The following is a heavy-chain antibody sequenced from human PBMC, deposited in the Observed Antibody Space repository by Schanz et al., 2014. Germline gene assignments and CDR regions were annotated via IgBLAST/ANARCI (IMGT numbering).Heavy chain of an antibody. CDR2: IYYSGST. CDR1: GGSISSGGYT. J-gene: IGHJ4*02. CDR3: ARAAGPVDY. Sequence: QVQLQESGPGLVKPSQTLSLTCAVSGGSISSGGYTWSWIRQPPGKGLEWIGYIYYSGSTYYNPSLKSRVTISLDTSKNQSSLMLGSVTAADTAVYYCARAAGPVDYWGQGTLVTVSS. V-gene: IGHV4-30-4*07. D-gene: IGHD6-13*01.